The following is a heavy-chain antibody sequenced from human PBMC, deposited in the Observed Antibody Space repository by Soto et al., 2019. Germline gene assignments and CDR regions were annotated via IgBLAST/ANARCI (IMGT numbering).Heavy chain of an antibody. J-gene: IGHJ4*02. V-gene: IGHV3-53*01. CDR3: ATSDSSGWFNFDY. D-gene: IGHD6-19*01. Sequence: GGSLRLSCVASGFIVSNNYMSWVRQAPGKGLEWVSVIYSGGNTFYADSVKGRFTVSRDTSKNTLYLQMNSLRAEDTAVYYCATSDSSGWFNFDYWGQGTLVTVSS. CDR2: IYSGGNT. CDR1: GFIVSNNY.